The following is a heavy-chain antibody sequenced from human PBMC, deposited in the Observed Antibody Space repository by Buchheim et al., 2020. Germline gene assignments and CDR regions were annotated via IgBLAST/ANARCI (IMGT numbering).Heavy chain of an antibody. D-gene: IGHD3-10*01. V-gene: IGHV3-23*01. CDR3: AKLEGFYGSGSSDY. CDR1: GFTFRLYA. CDR2: LSGSGGRT. J-gene: IGHJ4*02. Sequence: VQLLESGGALVQPGGSLRISCAASGFTFRLYAMMWVRQAPEKGLEWVSTLSGSGGRTYYSDSVKGRFTVSRDNSNNTLYLQMNSLRAEDTAFYFCAKLEGFYGSGSSDYWGQGT.